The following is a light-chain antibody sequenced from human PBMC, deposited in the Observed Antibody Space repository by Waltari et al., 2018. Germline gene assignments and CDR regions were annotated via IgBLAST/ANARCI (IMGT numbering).Light chain of an antibody. V-gene: IGKV3-11*01. CDR3: QQRSNWIT. J-gene: IGKJ5*01. Sequence: EFVLTQSPATLSLSPGERATPACRASQSVSSYLAWFQQKPGQAPRLLIYDASNRATGIPARFSGSGSGTDFTLTISSLEPEDFAVYYCQQRSNWITFGQGTRLEIK. CDR2: DAS. CDR1: QSVSSY.